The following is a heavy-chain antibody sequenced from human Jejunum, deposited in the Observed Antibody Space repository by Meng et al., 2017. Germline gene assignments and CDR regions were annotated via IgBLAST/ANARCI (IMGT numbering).Heavy chain of an antibody. V-gene: IGHV3-30*01. CDR3: ASFEGKGHNLRSLNAIDI. CDR2: IYFDGRRA. D-gene: IGHD4-17*01. J-gene: IGHJ3*02. CDR1: GFVFSENA. Sequence: GGSLRLSCAASGFVFSENAIHWVRQAPGKGLDWVAVIYFDGRRAYYGDSVKGRFTISRDNSKNTVSLQMTNLGPEDTALYYCASFEGKGHNLRSLNAIDIWGQGTMVTVSS.